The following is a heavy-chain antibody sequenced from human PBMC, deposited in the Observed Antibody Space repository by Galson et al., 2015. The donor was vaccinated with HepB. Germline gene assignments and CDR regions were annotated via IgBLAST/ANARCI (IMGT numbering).Heavy chain of an antibody. J-gene: IGHJ2*01. D-gene: IGHD3-22*01. Sequence: SLRLSCAASGFTFSSYSMNWVRQAPGKGLEWVSSISSSSYIYYADSVKGRFTISRDNAKNSLYLQMNSLRAEDTAVYYCARGGYYDSSVDFDLWGRGTLVTVSS. V-gene: IGHV3-21*01. CDR3: ARGGYYDSSVDFDL. CDR2: ISSSSYI. CDR1: GFTFSSYS.